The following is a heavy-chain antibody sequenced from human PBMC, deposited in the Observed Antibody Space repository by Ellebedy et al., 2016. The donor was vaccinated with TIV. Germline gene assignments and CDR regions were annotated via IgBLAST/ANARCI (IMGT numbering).Heavy chain of an antibody. Sequence: SETLSLTXTVSGRSISSSSYYWGWIRQPPGKGLEWIGSIYYSGSTYYNPSLKSRVTISVDTSKNQFSLKLSSVTAADTAVYYCARGPSRVNWFNPWGQGTLVTVSS. V-gene: IGHV4-39*01. J-gene: IGHJ5*02. CDR3: ARGPSRVNWFNP. CDR1: GRSISSSSYY. CDR2: IYYSGST.